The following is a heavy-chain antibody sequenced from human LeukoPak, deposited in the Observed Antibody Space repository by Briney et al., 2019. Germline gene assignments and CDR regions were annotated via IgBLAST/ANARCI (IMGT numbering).Heavy chain of an antibody. CDR2: INPNSGGT. CDR3: ARGAYYDYVWGSYLGAFDI. D-gene: IGHD3-16*02. J-gene: IGHJ3*02. CDR1: GYTFTGYY. Sequence: GASVKVSCKASGYTFTGYYMHWVRQAPGQGLEWMGWINPNSGGTNYAQKFQGRVTMTRDTSISTAYMELSRLRSDDTAVYYCARGAYYDYVWGSYLGAFDIWGQGTMVTVSS. V-gene: IGHV1-2*02.